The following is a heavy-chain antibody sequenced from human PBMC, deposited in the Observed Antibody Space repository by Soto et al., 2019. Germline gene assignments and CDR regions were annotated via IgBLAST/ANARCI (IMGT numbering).Heavy chain of an antibody. CDR1: SGSFSGYY. CDR3: ARATKVSGSSQTSPDF. Sequence: PSETLSLTCSIYSGSFSGYYWSWIRQPPGKGLEWIGEISQSGNTNYSPSLKSRVSISIDTSKKQFSLNLASVSAADTAVYYCARATKVSGSSQTSPDFWGQGTLVPVYS. J-gene: IGHJ4*02. D-gene: IGHD6-6*01. CDR2: ISQSGNT. V-gene: IGHV4-34*01.